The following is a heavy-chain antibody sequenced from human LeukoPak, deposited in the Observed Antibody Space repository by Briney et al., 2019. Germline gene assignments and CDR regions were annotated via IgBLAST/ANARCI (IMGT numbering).Heavy chain of an antibody. J-gene: IGHJ5*02. Sequence: SETLSLTCTVSGYSISTGYYWDWIRQPAGKGLEWIGRIYTSGSTNYNPSLESRVTISVDTSKNQFSLKLSSVTAADTAVYYCARHPFYSAAAPFFDPWGQGTLVTVSS. CDR3: ARHPFYSAAAPFFDP. V-gene: IGHV4-38-2*02. CDR2: IYTSGST. D-gene: IGHD6-13*01. CDR1: GYSISTGYY.